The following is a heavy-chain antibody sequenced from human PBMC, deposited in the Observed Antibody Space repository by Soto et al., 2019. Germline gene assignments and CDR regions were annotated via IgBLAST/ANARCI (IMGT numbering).Heavy chain of an antibody. J-gene: IGHJ4*02. V-gene: IGHV4-31*03. D-gene: IGHD1-1*01. CDR2: IYYSGST. CDR1: GVPISGGGHS. Sequence: QVQLQESGPGLVKPSRPLSLPSTASGVPISGGGHSWTGIRHHPGKGLEWIGYIYYSGSTYYNPSLKSRVTISVDTSKNQFSLKLSSVTAADTAVYYCARWPQLEPRFDYWGQGTLVTVSS. CDR3: ARWPQLEPRFDY.